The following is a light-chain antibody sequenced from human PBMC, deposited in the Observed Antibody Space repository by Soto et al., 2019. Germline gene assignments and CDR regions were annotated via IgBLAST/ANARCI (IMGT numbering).Light chain of an antibody. CDR2: DAS. V-gene: IGKV3-11*01. J-gene: IGKJ4*01. Sequence: EIVMTQSPATLSVSPGERVTLSCRASQSVSSYLAWYQQKPGQAPRLLIYDASNRATGIPARFSGSGSGTDFTLTISSLEPEDFAVYYCQQRSNWPFLTFGGGTKVDIK. CDR1: QSVSSY. CDR3: QQRSNWPFLT.